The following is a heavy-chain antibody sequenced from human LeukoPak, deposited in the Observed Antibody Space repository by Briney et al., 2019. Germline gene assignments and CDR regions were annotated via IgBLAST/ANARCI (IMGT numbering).Heavy chain of an antibody. V-gene: IGHV1-69*04. J-gene: IGHJ4*02. CDR3: ARPVRRSGYDLVGY. CDR1: GGTFSSYA. D-gene: IGHD5-12*01. Sequence: SVKVSCKASGGTFSSYAVSWVRQAPGQGLEWMGRIIPILGIANYAQKFQGRVTITADKSTSTAYMELSRLRSDDTAVYYCARPVRRSGYDLVGYWGQGTLVTVSS. CDR2: IIPILGIA.